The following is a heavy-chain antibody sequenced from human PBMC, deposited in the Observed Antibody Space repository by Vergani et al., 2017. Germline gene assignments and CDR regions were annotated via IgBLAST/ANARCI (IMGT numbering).Heavy chain of an antibody. J-gene: IGHJ4*02. CDR1: GFTFSSYG. CDR2: IRYDGSNK. CDR3: AISHPTVNPTFDY. Sequence: QVQLVESGGGVVQPGGSLRLSCAASGFTFSSYGMHWVRQAPGKGLEWVAFIRYDGSNKYYADSVKGRFTISRDNSKNTLYLQMNSLRAEDTAVYYCAISHPTVNPTFDYWGQGTLVTVSS. D-gene: IGHD4-17*01. V-gene: IGHV3-30*02.